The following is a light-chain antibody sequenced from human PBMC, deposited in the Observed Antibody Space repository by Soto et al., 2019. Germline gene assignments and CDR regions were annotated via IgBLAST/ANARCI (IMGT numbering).Light chain of an antibody. CDR1: VLAKKY. CDR2: KDS. J-gene: IGLJ3*02. CDR3: YAAADNILV. V-gene: IGLV3-27*01. Sequence: SYELTQPSSVSVSPGQTARITCSGDVLAKKYVRWFQQKPGQAPVLLIYKDSERPSGVPARFSGSSSGTTVTLTISGAHVEDEADYYCYAAADNILVFGGGTKLT.